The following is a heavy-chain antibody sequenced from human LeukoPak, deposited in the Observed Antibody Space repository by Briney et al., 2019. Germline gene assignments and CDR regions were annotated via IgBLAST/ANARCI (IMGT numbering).Heavy chain of an antibody. CDR3: TKATQWLAFDY. CDR2: IYNSGTT. V-gene: IGHV4-59*11. D-gene: IGHD6-19*01. Sequence: SETLSLTCSVSGGSISSHFWSWIRQPPGKGLEWIGNIYNSGTTNYNPSLESRVTISVDTSKNQLSLQLTSVTAADTAVYYCTKATQWLAFDYWGRGTLVTVSS. J-gene: IGHJ4*02. CDR1: GGSISSHF.